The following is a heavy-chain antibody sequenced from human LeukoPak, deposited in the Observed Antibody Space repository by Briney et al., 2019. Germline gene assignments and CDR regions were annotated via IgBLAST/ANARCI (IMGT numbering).Heavy chain of an antibody. CDR1: GFTFSNYL. J-gene: IGHJ5*02. CDR2: IDNDGSGT. V-gene: IGHV3-74*01. Sequence: GGSLRLSCAASGFTFSNYLMHWVRQAPGKGLVWVSRIDNDGSGTVYADSVKGRFTVFRDNAKNTLFLQMNSLRAEDTAVYYCAGDRPHNWFDPWGQGTLVTVSS. CDR3: AGDRPHNWFDP.